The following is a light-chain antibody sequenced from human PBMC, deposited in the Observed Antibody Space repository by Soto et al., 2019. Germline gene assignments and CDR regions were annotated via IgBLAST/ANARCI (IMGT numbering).Light chain of an antibody. Sequence: EIVLTQSPGTLSLSPGERATLSCRASQSVSSSYLAWYQQKPGQAPRLLIYGASSRATGIPDRFSGSGSGTDFTLTISRLEPEDFAVYYCQQYGSSRNFGQGTKLAIK. V-gene: IGKV3-20*01. CDR2: GAS. CDR3: QQYGSSRN. CDR1: QSVSSSY. J-gene: IGKJ2*01.